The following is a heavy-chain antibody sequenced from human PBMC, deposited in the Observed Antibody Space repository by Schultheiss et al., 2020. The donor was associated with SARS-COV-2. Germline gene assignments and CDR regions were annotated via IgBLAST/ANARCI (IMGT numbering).Heavy chain of an antibody. Sequence: GGSLRLSCAASGFTVSSNYMTWVRQAPGKGLEWVSVIFSGGSTYYADSVKGRFTISRDNSKNTLYLQMNSLRVEDTAVYYCARGIGIALSYAFDIWGQGTVVTVSS. V-gene: IGHV3-53*01. CDR1: GFTVSSNY. CDR3: ARGIGIALSYAFDI. CDR2: IFSGGST. D-gene: IGHD2/OR15-2a*01. J-gene: IGHJ3*02.